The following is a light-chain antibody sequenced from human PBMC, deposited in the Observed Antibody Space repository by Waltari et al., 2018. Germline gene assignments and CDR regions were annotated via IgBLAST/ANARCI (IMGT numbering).Light chain of an antibody. V-gene: IGKV1-5*03. CDR3: QQYNRYPCT. Sequence: DFQITQSPSTLLHSLGTRFPITFRASQSFGIWLAWYQQKPGKAPKLLIYAASTLESGLPSRFSGSGSGTDFTLTISSLQSDDSATYFCQQYNRYPCTFGPGTKLEIK. CDR1: QSFGIW. CDR2: AAS. J-gene: IGKJ2*02.